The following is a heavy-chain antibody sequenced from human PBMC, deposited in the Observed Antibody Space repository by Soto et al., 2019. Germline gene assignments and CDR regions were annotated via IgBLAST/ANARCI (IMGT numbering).Heavy chain of an antibody. V-gene: IGHV4-4*07. CDR2: IYSSGGT. J-gene: IGHJ5*02. CDR1: GGAISGYY. Sequence: WETLSLTCTVSGGAISGYYWTWIRQSAGKGLEWIGRIYSSGGTKYNPSLQSRVTMSLDTSKNKFSLRLSSVTAADTAVYYCARGKRFYDSFDPWGQGTLVTVSS. CDR3: ARGKRFYDSFDP. D-gene: IGHD3-3*01.